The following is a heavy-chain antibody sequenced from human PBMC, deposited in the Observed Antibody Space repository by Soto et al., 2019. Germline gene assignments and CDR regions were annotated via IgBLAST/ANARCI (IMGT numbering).Heavy chain of an antibody. CDR2: INAGIGNT. CDR3: ARSIVVVTALDY. CDR1: GYTLTSYA. D-gene: IGHD2-21*02. J-gene: IGHJ4*02. Sequence: QVQLVQSGAEEKKPGASVKVSGKASGYTLTSYAMHWGRKAPGQRLEWMGWINAGIGNTKYSQKFQGRVTITRDTSASTAYMELSSLRSEDTAVYYCARSIVVVTALDYWGQGTLVTVSS. V-gene: IGHV1-3*05.